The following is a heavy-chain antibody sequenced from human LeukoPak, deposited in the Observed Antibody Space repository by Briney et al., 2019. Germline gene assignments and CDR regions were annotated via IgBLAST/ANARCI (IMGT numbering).Heavy chain of an antibody. CDR3: ARSPYDFWSGYPYFDY. Sequence: SETLSLTCTVSGVSISSYYWSWIRQPAGKGLEWIGRIYTSGSTNYNPSLKSRVTMSVDTSKNQFSLKLSSVTAADTAVYYCARSPYDFWSGYPYFDYWGQGTLVTVSS. CDR1: GVSISSYY. J-gene: IGHJ4*02. CDR2: IYTSGST. D-gene: IGHD3-3*01. V-gene: IGHV4-4*07.